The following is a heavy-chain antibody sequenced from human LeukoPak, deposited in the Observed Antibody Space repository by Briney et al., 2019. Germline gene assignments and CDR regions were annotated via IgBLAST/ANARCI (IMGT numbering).Heavy chain of an antibody. V-gene: IGHV3-15*01. J-gene: IGHJ4*02. CDR3: TTGGEVY. Sequence: GGSLRLSCATSGFTFYNVSMSWVRQAPGKGLEWVGRIKSRSSGGTTDYAAPVKDRFIISRDDPKNTLYLQMNSLKTEDTAMYYCTTGGEVYWGQGTLVTVSS. D-gene: IGHD2-21*01. CDR2: IKSRSSGGTT. CDR1: GFTFYNVS.